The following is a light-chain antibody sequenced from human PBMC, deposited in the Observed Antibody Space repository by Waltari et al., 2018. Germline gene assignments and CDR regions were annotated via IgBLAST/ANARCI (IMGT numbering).Light chain of an antibody. CDR1: SSDIGNYDY. V-gene: IGLV2-8*01. J-gene: IGLJ3*02. CDR3: SSYAGSSVWV. CDR2: GGT. Sequence: QSALTQPPSASGSPGQSVTISCTGSSSDIGNYDYVAWYQQRPDKAPELMVYGGTTRPSGVPARFSGPRSGNTASLTVSGLQAADEADYYCSSYAGSSVWVLGGGTKLTV.